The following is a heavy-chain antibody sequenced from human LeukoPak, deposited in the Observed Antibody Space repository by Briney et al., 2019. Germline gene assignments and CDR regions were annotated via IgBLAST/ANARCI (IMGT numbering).Heavy chain of an antibody. D-gene: IGHD6-19*01. CDR3: ARAPYSSGWYGKRDYYMDV. J-gene: IGHJ6*03. CDR1: GFTFSRDW. CDR2: IYYSGST. V-gene: IGHV4-39*01. Sequence: GSLRLSCAASGFTFSRDWMNWVRQAPGKGLEWIGSIYYSGSTYYNPSLKSRVTISVDTSKNQFSLKLSSVTAADTAVYYCARAPYSSGWYGKRDYYMDVWGKGTTVTVSS.